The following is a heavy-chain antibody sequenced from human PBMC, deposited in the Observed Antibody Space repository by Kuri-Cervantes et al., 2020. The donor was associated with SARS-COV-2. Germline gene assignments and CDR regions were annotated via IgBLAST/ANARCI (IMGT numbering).Heavy chain of an antibody. CDR1: GGSISSYY. CDR2: IHYTGST. D-gene: IGHD3-22*01. CDR3: ARGLPPYYYDNSDFFDY. J-gene: IGHJ4*02. V-gene: IGHV4-59*01. Sequence: ESLKLSCTVSGGSISSYYWSWIRQPPGKGLEWIGYIHYTGSTNYNPSLKSRVTISVDTSKDQFSLKLSSVTAADTAVYYCARGLPPYYYDNSDFFDYWGQGTLVTVSS.